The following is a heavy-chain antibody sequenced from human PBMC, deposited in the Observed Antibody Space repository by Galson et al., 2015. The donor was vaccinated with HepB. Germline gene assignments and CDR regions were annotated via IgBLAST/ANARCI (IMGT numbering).Heavy chain of an antibody. CDR3: ARDPNPGHYYYYGMDV. J-gene: IGHJ6*02. Sequence: SLRLSCAASGFTVSSNYMSWVRQAPGKGLEWVSVIYSGGSTYYADPVKGRFTISRDNSKNTLYLQMNSLRAEDTAVYYCARDPNPGHYYYYGMDVWGQGTTVTVSS. CDR1: GFTVSSNY. D-gene: IGHD1-14*01. V-gene: IGHV3-66*01. CDR2: IYSGGST.